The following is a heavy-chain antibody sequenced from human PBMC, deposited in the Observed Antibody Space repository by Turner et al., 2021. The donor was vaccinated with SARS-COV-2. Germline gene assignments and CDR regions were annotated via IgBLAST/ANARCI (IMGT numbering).Heavy chain of an antibody. D-gene: IGHD6-19*01. CDR3: VKDLGYSSGGMDV. V-gene: IGHV3-9*01. J-gene: IGHJ6*02. Sequence: EVQLVESGGGLVQPGRSLRLSCAASGFTFDDYAMHWVRQAQGKGLEWVSGISWNSGSIGYADSVKGRFTISRDNAKNSLYLQMNSLRVEDTALYYCVKDLGYSSGGMDVWGQGTTVTVSS. CDR1: GFTFDDYA. CDR2: ISWNSGSI.